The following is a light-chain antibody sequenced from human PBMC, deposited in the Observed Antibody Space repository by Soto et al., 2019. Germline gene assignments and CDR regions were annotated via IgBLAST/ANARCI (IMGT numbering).Light chain of an antibody. J-gene: IGKJ1*01. CDR1: QSISSW. V-gene: IGKV1-5*01. Sequence: IKMTPSPSTLSAYVGDRVTITCRASQSISSWLAWYQQKPGKAPKLLIYDASSLGSGVPSRFSGSGSGTEFTLTISILQPDDFATYYCQQYNSYSRTFGQGTKVDI. CDR2: DAS. CDR3: QQYNSYSRT.